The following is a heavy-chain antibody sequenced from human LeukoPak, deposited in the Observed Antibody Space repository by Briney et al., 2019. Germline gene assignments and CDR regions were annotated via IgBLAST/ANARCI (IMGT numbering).Heavy chain of an antibody. V-gene: IGHV1-46*01. CDR3: AREESGGYFDY. CDR1: DYTFSSYG. J-gene: IGHJ4*02. Sequence: ASVKVSCKASDYTFSSYGISWVRQAPGQGLEWMGLSNPTGSSTNYAQKFRGRVTMTRDTSTTTVYMELSSLRSEDTAVYYCAREESGGYFDYWGQGTLVTVSS. CDR2: SNPTGSST. D-gene: IGHD2-8*02.